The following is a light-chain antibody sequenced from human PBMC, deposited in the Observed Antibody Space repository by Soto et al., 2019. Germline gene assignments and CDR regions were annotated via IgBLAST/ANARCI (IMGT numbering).Light chain of an antibody. CDR2: GTS. Sequence: VLTQSPARLSMSQGESVTLSCRASQSVASNLAGDQQKPGQAPRPPIYGTSIMATGIPARFSVSGSGTDFTLTIIRLQAADFAVYHCQHYDNLPITIGQGTRLEIK. CDR1: QSVASN. V-gene: IGKV3-15*01. J-gene: IGKJ5*01. CDR3: QHYDNLPIT.